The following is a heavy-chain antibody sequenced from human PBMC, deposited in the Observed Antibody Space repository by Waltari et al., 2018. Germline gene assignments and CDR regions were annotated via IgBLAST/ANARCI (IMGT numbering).Heavy chain of an antibody. D-gene: IGHD2-15*01. CDR2: IYYSGVT. J-gene: IGHJ4*02. V-gene: IGHV4-39*07. CDR3: ARDKCSGGSCYRPRYYFDY. CDR1: GGSIRSSSYY. Sequence: QLQLQESGPGLVKPSETLSLTCTVSGGSIRSSSYYWGWIRQPPGKGLEWIGSIYYSGVTADNPSLKSRVTISVDTSKNQFSLKLSSVTAADTAVYYCARDKCSGGSCYRPRYYFDYWGQGTLVTVSS.